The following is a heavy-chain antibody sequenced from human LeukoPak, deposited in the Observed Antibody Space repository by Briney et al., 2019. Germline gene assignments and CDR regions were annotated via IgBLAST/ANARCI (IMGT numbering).Heavy chain of an antibody. CDR3: ATERVPHGSGTPGWFDP. CDR2: IYYSGST. J-gene: IGHJ5*02. Sequence: SETLSLTCTVSGGSISSYYWSWIRQPPGKGLEWIGYIYYSGSTNYNPSLKSRVTISVDTSKNQFSLKLSSVTAADTAVYYCATERVPHGSGTPGWFDPWGQGTLVTVSS. V-gene: IGHV4-59*01. CDR1: GGSISSYY. D-gene: IGHD3-10*01.